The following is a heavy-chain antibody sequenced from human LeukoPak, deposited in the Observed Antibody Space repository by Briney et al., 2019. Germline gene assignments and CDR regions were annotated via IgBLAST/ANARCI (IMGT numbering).Heavy chain of an antibody. V-gene: IGHV3-20*04. D-gene: IGHD2-2*02. Sequence: GGSLRLSCAASGFTFDDYGMSWVRQAPGKGLEGVSGINWNGGSTGYADSVKGRFTISRDNAKNSLYLQMNSLRAEDTALYYCARRDIVVVPAAIFGAFDIWGQGTMVTVSS. CDR3: ARRDIVVVPAAIFGAFDI. CDR1: GFTFDDYG. J-gene: IGHJ3*02. CDR2: INWNGGST.